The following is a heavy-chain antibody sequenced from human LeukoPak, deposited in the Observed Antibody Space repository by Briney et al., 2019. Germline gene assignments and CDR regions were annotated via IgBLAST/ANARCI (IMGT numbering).Heavy chain of an antibody. Sequence: PGRSLRLSCAASGFTFSSYGMHWVRQAPGKGLEWVAVIWYDGSNKYYADSVKGRFTISRDNSKNTLYLQMNSLRAEDTAVYYCARDYDFWSGSVYYYGMDVWGQGTTVTVSS. CDR2: IWYDGSNK. CDR1: GFTFSSYG. CDR3: ARDYDFWSGSVYYYGMDV. J-gene: IGHJ6*02. V-gene: IGHV3-33*01. D-gene: IGHD3-3*01.